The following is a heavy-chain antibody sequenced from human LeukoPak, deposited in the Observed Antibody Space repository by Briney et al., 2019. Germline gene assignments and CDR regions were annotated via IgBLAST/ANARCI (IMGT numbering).Heavy chain of an antibody. CDR1: GFTVSSNY. CDR2: IYSGGST. J-gene: IGHJ4*02. Sequence: GGSLRLSCAASGFTVSSNYMSWVRQAPGKGLEWVSVIYSGGSTYYADSVKGRFTISRDNSKNTLYLQMNSLRAEDTAVYYCAKGIGEWYSSYFDYWGQGTLVTVSS. D-gene: IGHD3-3*01. CDR3: AKGIGEWYSSYFDY. V-gene: IGHV3-53*01.